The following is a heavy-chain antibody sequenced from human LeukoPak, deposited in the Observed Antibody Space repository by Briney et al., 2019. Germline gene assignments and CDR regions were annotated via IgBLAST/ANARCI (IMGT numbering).Heavy chain of an antibody. CDR2: ISAYNGNT. D-gene: IGHD3-10*01. CDR1: GYTFTSYG. CDR3: ARATYYYGSGSYYCPDY. J-gene: IGHJ4*02. V-gene: IGHV1-18*01. Sequence: ASVKVSCKASGYTFTSYGISWMRQAPGQGLEWMGWISAYNGNTNYAQKLQGRVTMTTDTSTSTAYMELRSLRSDDTAVYYCARATYYYGSGSYYCPDYWGQGTLVTVSS.